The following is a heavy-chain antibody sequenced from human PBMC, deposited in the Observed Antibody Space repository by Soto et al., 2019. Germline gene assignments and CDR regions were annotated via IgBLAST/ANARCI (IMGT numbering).Heavy chain of an antibody. CDR1: GFTFSTYS. CDR2: ISSSSSTI. V-gene: IGHV3-48*02. J-gene: IGHJ4*02. CDR3: ASGSPASFDY. D-gene: IGHD6-19*01. Sequence: GGSLRLSCAASGFTFSTYSMNWVRQAPGKGLEWVSYISSSSSTIYYADSVKGRFTISRDNAKSSLYLQMNSLRDEDTAVYYCASGSPASFDYWGQGTLVTVSS.